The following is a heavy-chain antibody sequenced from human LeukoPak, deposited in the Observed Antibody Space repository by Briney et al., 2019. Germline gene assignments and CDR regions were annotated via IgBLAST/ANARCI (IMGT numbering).Heavy chain of an antibody. J-gene: IGHJ4*02. V-gene: IGHV3-21*01. CDR1: QFTFGYYT. CDR2: ISSSGRFT. D-gene: IGHD6-13*01. CDR3: PRDSSNWYYFDY. Sequence: GGSLRLSCAASQFTFGYYTMNWRRQAPGKGLEWVSSISSSGRFTHYGDAVKGRFTISRDNAKNSLYLQMNSLRADDTAVYYCPRDSSNWYYFDYWGQGTLVTVSS.